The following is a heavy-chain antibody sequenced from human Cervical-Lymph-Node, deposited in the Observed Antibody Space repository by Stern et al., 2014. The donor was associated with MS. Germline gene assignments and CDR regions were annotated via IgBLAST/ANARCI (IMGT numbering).Heavy chain of an antibody. D-gene: IGHD1-26*01. CDR3: ARARGGMTERSWRESGFAS. V-gene: IGHV1-69*01. J-gene: IGHJ4*02. CDR2: IIPVLGAA. Sequence: QVQLVQSGAEVKKPGSSVKVSCKATFSSYDISWVRQAPGQGLEWMGGIIPVLGAAIYAQKFQGRVTITADESTNTVYMEVNSLRSEDTAVYYCARARGGMTERSWRESGFASWGQGTLVTVSS. CDR1: TFSSYD.